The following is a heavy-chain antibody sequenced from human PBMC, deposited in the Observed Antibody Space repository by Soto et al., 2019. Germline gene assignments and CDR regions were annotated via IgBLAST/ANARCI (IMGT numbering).Heavy chain of an antibody. CDR1: GGSISSYY. V-gene: IGHV4-59*01. D-gene: IGHD2-8*01. J-gene: IGHJ6*02. CDR3: ARQGGVPNDYYYGMDV. Sequence: SETLSLTCTVSGGSISSYYWSWIRQPPGKGLEWIGYIYYSGSTNYNPSLKSRVTISVDTSKNQFSLKLSSVTAADTAVYYCARQGGVPNDYYYGMDVWGQGTTVTVSS. CDR2: IYYSGST.